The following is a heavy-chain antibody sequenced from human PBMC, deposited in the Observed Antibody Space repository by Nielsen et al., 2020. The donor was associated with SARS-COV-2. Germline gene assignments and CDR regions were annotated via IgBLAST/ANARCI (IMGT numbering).Heavy chain of an antibody. CDR2: FDPGDAET. CDR1: GYTLSELS. D-gene: IGHD3-3*01. J-gene: IGHJ4*02. CDR3: ATSLVAAIFGVLDY. Sequence: ASVKVSCKVSGYTLSELSIHWVRQAPGKGLEWMGGFDPGDAETVYAQKFQGRITMTEDTSADTAYMDLSSLRTEATAVYYCATSLVAAIFGVLDYWGPGTLVTVSS. V-gene: IGHV1-24*01.